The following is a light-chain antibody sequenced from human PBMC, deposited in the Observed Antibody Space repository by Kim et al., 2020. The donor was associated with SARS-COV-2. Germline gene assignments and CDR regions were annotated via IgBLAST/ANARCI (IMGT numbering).Light chain of an antibody. J-gene: IGKJ4*01. CDR2: LGS. CDR3: MQALQRPPT. CDR1: QSLLHSSGNNF. Sequence: PASISCRSSQSLLHSSGNNFVDWYLQKPGQSPQLLISLGSNRAYGVPDRFSGSGTGTEFKLKISRVEPEDVGVYYCMQALQRPPTFGGGTKVDIK. V-gene: IGKV2-28*01.